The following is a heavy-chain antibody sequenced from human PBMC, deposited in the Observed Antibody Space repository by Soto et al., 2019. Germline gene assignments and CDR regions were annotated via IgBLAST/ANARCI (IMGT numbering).Heavy chain of an antibody. CDR1: GYTFNNYG. J-gene: IGHJ4*02. CDR3: ARGEAYGSGSSLDY. Sequence: ASVKVSCKASGYTFNNYGITWVRQAPGQGLEWMGWISTDNGNTNYAQKLQGRVTMTTDTSTSTAYMELRSLRSDDTAVYYCARGEAYGSGSSLDYWGQGTLVTVSS. D-gene: IGHD3-10*01. V-gene: IGHV1-18*01. CDR2: ISTDNGNT.